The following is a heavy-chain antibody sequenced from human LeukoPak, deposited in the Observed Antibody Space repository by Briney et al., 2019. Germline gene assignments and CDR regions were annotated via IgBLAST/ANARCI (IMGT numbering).Heavy chain of an antibody. V-gene: IGHV4-59*01. CDR1: GGSISSYY. J-gene: IGHJ3*02. CDR2: IYYSGST. Sequence: SETLSLTCTVSGGSISSYYWSWIRQPPGKGLEWIGYIYYSGSTNYNPSLKSRVTISVDTSKNQFSLKLSSVTAADTAVYYCARGERVSGAFDIWGQGTMVTVSS. D-gene: IGHD1-26*01. CDR3: ARGERVSGAFDI.